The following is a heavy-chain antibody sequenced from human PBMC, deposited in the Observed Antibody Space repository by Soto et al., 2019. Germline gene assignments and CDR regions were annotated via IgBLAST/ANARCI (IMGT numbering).Heavy chain of an antibody. Sequence: EVQLLESGGDLIQPGGSLRLSCAASGFSFSSYSMSWVRQVPGKGLEWVSGMSATGGSTYYADSVKGRFTTSRDNSRKTLYLQMNSLRADDTAVYYCAKSWGDTGQQSAFDIWGLGTMVTVSA. CDR2: MSATGGST. D-gene: IGHD5-18*01. V-gene: IGHV3-23*01. J-gene: IGHJ3*02. CDR3: AKSWGDTGQQSAFDI. CDR1: GFSFSSYS.